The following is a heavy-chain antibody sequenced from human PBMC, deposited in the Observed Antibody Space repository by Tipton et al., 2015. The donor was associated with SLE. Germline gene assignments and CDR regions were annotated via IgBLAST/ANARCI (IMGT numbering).Heavy chain of an antibody. CDR1: GFRFSNNA. Sequence: SLRLSCAASGFRFSNNAMTWVRQAPGKGLEWVSSVSGSGEITYYADSVKGRFTISRDNSNNTLYLQMNSLTAEDTAVYYCARGGGWYNYFDPWGQGILVTVSS. CDR3: ARGGGWYNYFDP. CDR2: VSGSGEIT. D-gene: IGHD6-19*01. J-gene: IGHJ5*02. V-gene: IGHV3-23*01.